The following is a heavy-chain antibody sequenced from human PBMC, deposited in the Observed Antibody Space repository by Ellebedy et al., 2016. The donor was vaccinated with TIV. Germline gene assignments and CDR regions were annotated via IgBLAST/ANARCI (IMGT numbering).Heavy chain of an antibody. J-gene: IGHJ3*02. CDR2: ISYDGGDE. Sequence: GESLKISCEASGISFSSYPMHWVRQAPGKGLEWVAIISYDGGDEFYADSVKGRVTISRDNSKNTLYLQMNSLRAEDTAVNYCAREEAFCGGDCYRAFDIWGQGTMVIVSS. D-gene: IGHD2-21*02. CDR3: AREEAFCGGDCYRAFDI. V-gene: IGHV3-30-3*01. CDR1: GISFSSYP.